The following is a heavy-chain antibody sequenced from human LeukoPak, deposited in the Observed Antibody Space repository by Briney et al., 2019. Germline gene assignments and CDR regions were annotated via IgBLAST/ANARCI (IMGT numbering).Heavy chain of an antibody. Sequence: SETLSLTCTVSGGSISSYYWGWIRQPPGKGLEWIGYIYYSGSTNYNPSLKSRVTISVDTSKNQFSLKLSSVTAADTAVYYCARWHGSGYFDAFDIWGQGTMVTVSS. CDR1: GGSISSYY. CDR3: ARWHGSGYFDAFDI. V-gene: IGHV4-59*01. CDR2: IYYSGST. J-gene: IGHJ3*02. D-gene: IGHD3-22*01.